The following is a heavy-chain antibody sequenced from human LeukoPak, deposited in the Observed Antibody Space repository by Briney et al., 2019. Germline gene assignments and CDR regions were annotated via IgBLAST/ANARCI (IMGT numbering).Heavy chain of an antibody. CDR2: INPNSGGT. CDR3: ARVGAGGWCFFNY. Sequence: ASVTVPCQASVYTFTGYYMHLVRQAPRHPLEWIGWINPNSGGTSYAQKFQGRVTMTGDTSISTAYMDLSKLRSDDTAVYYCARVGAGGWCFFNYWGQGTLVSVSS. V-gene: IGHV1-2*02. J-gene: IGHJ4*02. D-gene: IGHD6-19*01. CDR1: VYTFTGYY.